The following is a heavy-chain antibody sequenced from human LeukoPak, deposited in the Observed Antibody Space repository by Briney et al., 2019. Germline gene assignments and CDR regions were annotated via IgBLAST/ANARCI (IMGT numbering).Heavy chain of an antibody. V-gene: IGHV4-31*03. D-gene: IGHD4-23*01. CDR3: GIVGGNANP. CDR2: IYHTGDT. J-gene: IGHJ5*02. Sequence: SETLSPTCSVAGPSVINYVFYSNWIRQQPGKGLEWIGYIYHTGDTFYNPSLKSRVTISLDTSQDQFSLKMTSVTGAETAMYYYGIVGGNANPWGQGTLVTVSS. CDR1: GPSVINYVFY.